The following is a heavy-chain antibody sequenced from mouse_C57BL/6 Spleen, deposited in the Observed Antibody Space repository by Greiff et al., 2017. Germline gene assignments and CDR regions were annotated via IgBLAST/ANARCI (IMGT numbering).Heavy chain of an antibody. CDR3: ARQDYYGSSADYFDY. D-gene: IGHD1-1*01. J-gene: IGHJ2*01. Sequence: EVQVVESGGDLVKPGGSLKLSCAASGFTFSSYGLSWVRQTPDKRLGWVATISSGGSYTYYPDSVKGRFTISRDNAKNTLYLQMSSLKSEDTAMYYCARQDYYGSSADYFDYWGQGTTLTVSS. CDR1: GFTFSSYG. V-gene: IGHV5-6*01. CDR2: ISSGGSYT.